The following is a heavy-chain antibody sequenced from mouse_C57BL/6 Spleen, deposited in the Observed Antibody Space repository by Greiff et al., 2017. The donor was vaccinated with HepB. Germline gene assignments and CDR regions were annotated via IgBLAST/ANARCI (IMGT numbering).Heavy chain of an antibody. CDR1: GYAFSSSW. J-gene: IGHJ1*03. CDR2: IYPGDGDT. CDR3: ARLSMVTTYFDV. V-gene: IGHV1-82*01. D-gene: IGHD2-2*01. Sequence: VQLQESGPELVKPGASVKISCMASGYAFSSSWMNWVKQRPGKGLEWIGRIYPGDGDTNYNGKFKGKATLTADKSSSTAYMQLSSLTSEDSAVYFWARLSMVTTYFDVWGTGTTVTVSS.